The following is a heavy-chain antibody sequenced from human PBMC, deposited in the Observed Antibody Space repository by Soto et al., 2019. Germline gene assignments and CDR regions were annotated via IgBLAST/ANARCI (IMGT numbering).Heavy chain of an antibody. Sequence: QVQLVQSGAEVKKPGASVKVSCKASGYTFTSYGISWVRQAPGQGLEWMGWISAYNGNTNYAQKLQGRVTMTTDTSTSTAYMELRSLRSDDTAVYYCARDKDEYGDYAFSFKDYWGQGTLVTVSS. CDR2: ISAYNGNT. CDR1: GYTFTSYG. J-gene: IGHJ4*02. D-gene: IGHD4-17*01. CDR3: ARDKDEYGDYAFSFKDY. V-gene: IGHV1-18*01.